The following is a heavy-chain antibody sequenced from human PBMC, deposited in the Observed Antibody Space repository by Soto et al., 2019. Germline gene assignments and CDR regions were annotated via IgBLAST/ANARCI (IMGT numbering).Heavy chain of an antibody. CDR1: GDSVSSNSAA. J-gene: IGHJ6*02. CDR3: ARGGAGPTVVYRGYYYFGMDV. D-gene: IGHD2-8*02. V-gene: IGHV6-1*01. Sequence: SQTLSLTCAISGDSVSSNSAAWNWIRQSPSRGLEWLGRTYYRSKWYYDYAQSVKSRVTINPDTSRNQFSLQLNSVTPEDTAVYFCARGGAGPTVVYRGYYYFGMDVWGLGTTVTVSS. CDR2: TYYRSKWYY.